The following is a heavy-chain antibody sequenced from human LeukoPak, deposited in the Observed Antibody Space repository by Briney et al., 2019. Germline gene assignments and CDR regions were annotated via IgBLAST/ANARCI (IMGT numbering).Heavy chain of an antibody. D-gene: IGHD2-2*03. CDR1: GGTFSSYA. Sequence: GSSVKVSCKASGGTFSSYAISWVRQAPGQGLEWMGGIIPIFGTANYAQKFQGRVTITADESTSTAYMELSSLRSGDTAVYYCARNRVETGYCSSTSCPTGYYYYYGMDVWGQGTTVTVSS. J-gene: IGHJ6*02. CDR2: IIPIFGTA. CDR3: ARNRVETGYCSSTSCPTGYYYYYGMDV. V-gene: IGHV1-69*01.